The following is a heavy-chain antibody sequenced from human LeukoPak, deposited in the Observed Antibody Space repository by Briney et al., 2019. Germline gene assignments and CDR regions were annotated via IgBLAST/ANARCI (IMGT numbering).Heavy chain of an antibody. Sequence: GESLKISCEGSGYSFTSYWIGWVRQMPGKGLEWMGIIYPGDSDTRYSPSFQGQVTISADKSISTAYVQWSSLKASDTGMYYCARRVLDGYSYGYFGYWGQGTLVTVSS. CDR3: ARRVLDGYSYGYFGY. V-gene: IGHV5-51*01. CDR1: GYSFTSYW. CDR2: IYPGDSDT. D-gene: IGHD5-18*01. J-gene: IGHJ4*02.